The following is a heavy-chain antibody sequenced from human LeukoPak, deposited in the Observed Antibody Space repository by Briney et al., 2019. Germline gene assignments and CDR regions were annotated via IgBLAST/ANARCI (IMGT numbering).Heavy chain of an antibody. V-gene: IGHV3-30*02. Sequence: PGGSLRLSCAASGFIFSTYGMHWVRQAPGKGLEWVTFIQYDGGNKNYADSVRGRFTISRDNSKNTLYLQMNSLRAEDTAVYYCASTAFPYSGSFPLDYWGQGTLVTVSS. J-gene: IGHJ4*02. CDR2: IQYDGGNK. CDR3: ASTAFPYSGSFPLDY. CDR1: GFIFSTYG. D-gene: IGHD3-10*01.